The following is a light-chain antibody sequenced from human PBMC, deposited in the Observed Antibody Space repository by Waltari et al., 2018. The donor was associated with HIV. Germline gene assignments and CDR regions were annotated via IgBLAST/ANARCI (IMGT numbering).Light chain of an antibody. J-gene: IGLJ3*02. CDR2: SNN. CDR3: STWDASLNGWV. CDR1: SSSIGNYT. Sequence: QSVLTQPPSASGTPGQRVPISCSGSSSSIGNYTINWYRQLPGMAPKLLIYSNNQRPSGVPDRFSGSKSGTSASLAISGLQSEDEADYSCSTWDASLNGWVFGGGTKLTVL. V-gene: IGLV1-44*01.